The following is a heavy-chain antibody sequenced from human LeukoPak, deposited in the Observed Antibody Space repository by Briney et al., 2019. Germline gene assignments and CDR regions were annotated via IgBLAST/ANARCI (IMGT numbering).Heavy chain of an antibody. D-gene: IGHD1-7*01. CDR3: GREVELELHLELYDY. J-gene: IGHJ4*02. V-gene: IGHV1-2*02. CDR2: INPNSGGT. Sequence: ASVKVSCKASGYTFTGYYMHWVRQAPGQGLEWMGWINPNSGGTNYAQKFQGRVTITRDTSISTAYMELSRLRSDDTAVYYCGREVELELHLELYDYWGQGTLVTVSS. CDR1: GYTFTGYY.